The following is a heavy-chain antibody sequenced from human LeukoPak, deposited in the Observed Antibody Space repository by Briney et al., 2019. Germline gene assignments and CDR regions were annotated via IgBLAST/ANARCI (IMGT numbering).Heavy chain of an antibody. CDR2: IYYSGST. J-gene: IGHJ4*02. D-gene: IGHD2-15*01. CDR1: GGSISSCDYY. V-gene: IGHV4-30-4*01. CDR3: ARSIGYFDY. Sequence: SQTLALTCTVSGGSISSCDYYWSWIRQPPGKGLEWIGYIYYSGSTCYNPSLKSRVTISVDTSKNQFSLKLSSVTAADTAVYYCARSIGYFDYWGQGTLVTVSS.